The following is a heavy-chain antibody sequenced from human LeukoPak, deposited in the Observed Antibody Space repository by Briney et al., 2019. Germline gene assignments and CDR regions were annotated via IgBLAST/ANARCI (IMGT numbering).Heavy chain of an antibody. D-gene: IGHD6-19*01. V-gene: IGHV3-33*01. CDR1: GFTFSSYG. Sequence: GGSLRLSCAASGFTFSSYGMHWVRQAPGKGLEWVAVIWYDGSNKYYADSVKGRFTISRDNSKNTLYLQMNSLRAEDTAVYYCARPFSHSSGWYYDYWGQGTLVTVSS. J-gene: IGHJ4*02. CDR2: IWYDGSNK. CDR3: ARPFSHSSGWYYDY.